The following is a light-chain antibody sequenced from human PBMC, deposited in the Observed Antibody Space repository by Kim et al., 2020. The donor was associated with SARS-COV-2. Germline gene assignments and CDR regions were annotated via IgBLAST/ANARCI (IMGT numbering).Light chain of an antibody. J-gene: IGKJ1*01. CDR1: QSVSSK. V-gene: IGKV3-15*01. Sequence: VSPGERATLSCRASQSVSSKLAWYQQKPGQAPRLLIYGTSTRATGFPARFSGSGSGTEFSLTISSLQSEDFAVYYCQQYNNWPGTFGQGTKVDIK. CDR2: GTS. CDR3: QQYNNWPGT.